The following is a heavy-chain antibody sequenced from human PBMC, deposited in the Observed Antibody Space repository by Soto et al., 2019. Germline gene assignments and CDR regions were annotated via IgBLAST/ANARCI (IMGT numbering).Heavy chain of an antibody. CDR2: IIPILGIA. J-gene: IGHJ6*02. V-gene: IGHV1-69*02. CDR3: ARGKGDTMVRGVIRPSGSYGMDV. CDR1: GGTFSSYT. Sequence: SVKVSCKASGGTFSSYTISWVRQAPGQGLEWMGRIIPILGIANCAQKFQGRVTITADKSTSTAYMELSSLRAEDTAVYYCARGKGDTMVRGVIRPSGSYGMDVWGQGTTVTVSS. D-gene: IGHD3-10*01.